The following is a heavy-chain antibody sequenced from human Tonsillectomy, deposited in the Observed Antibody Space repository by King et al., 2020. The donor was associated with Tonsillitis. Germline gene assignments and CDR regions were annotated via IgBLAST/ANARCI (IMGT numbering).Heavy chain of an antibody. CDR3: ATLFYDLLTGDTYLDN. CDR1: RNTFTNSA. D-gene: IGHD3-9*01. CDR2: INAGNGDS. V-gene: IGHV1-3*01. J-gene: IGHJ4*02. Sequence: QFQLVQSGAEVKKPGASVRVSCRTPRNTFTNSAIHWVRQAPGQRLEWMGWINAGNGDSKYSPGFQGRVTTTRDTSGTTVYMELRGLRSQDTAVYYCATLFYDLLTGDTYLDNWGQGTLVTVSS.